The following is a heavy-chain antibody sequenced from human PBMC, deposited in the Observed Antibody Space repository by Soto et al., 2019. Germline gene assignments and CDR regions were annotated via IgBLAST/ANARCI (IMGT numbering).Heavy chain of an antibody. CDR3: AKNGQPPYYYYGMDV. D-gene: IGHD2-8*01. V-gene: IGHV1-69*06. J-gene: IGHJ6*02. CDR1: GGTFSRYA. Sequence: SVKVSCKASGGTFSRYAISWVRQAPGQGLEWMGGIIPIFGTADYAQKFQGRVTMTVDTSTTTAYMELRSLTSDDRAVYYCAKNGQPPYYYYGMDVWGQGTTVTVSS. CDR2: IIPIFGTA.